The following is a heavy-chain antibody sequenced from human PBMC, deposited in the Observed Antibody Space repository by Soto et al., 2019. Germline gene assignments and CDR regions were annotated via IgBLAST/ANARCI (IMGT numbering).Heavy chain of an antibody. J-gene: IGHJ5*02. D-gene: IGHD4-17*01. CDR2: ISGSGSRI. CDR1: EFSFSSYD. Sequence: VQILESGGAVVQPGGSLRLSCVASEFSFSSYDMNWVRQAPGKGLEWISYISGSGSRIEYADSVKGRFIVSRDNAKKSLFLQMDRLRVDDTARYFCARDVESGYGDYGSDWFDPWGQGTLVTVSS. V-gene: IGHV3-48*03. CDR3: ARDVESGYGDYGSDWFDP.